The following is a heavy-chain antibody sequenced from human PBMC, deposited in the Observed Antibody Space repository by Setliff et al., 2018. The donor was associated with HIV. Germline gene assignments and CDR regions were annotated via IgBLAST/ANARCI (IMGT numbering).Heavy chain of an antibody. J-gene: IGHJ4*02. CDR2: IYTSGGT. CDR3: ARRRYYDSSGKSYFDY. CDR1: GGSISGYH. D-gene: IGHD3-22*01. V-gene: IGHV4-4*09. Sequence: KPSETLSLTCTVSGGSISGYHWNWLRQTPGKGLEWIGYIYTSGGTNYNHPLRTRVIISVDTSNQFSLKLSSVTAADTAVYYCARRRYYDSSGKSYFDYWGQGTLVTVSS.